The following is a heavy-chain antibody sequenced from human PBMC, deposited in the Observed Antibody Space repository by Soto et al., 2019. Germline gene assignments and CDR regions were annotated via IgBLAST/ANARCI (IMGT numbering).Heavy chain of an antibody. CDR2: IIPIFGTA. CDR3: ARGAPSGVFCSSTSCYAQDYMDV. Sequence: GASVKVSCKASGGTFSSYAISWVRQAPGQGLEWMGGIIPIFGTANYAQKFQGRVTITADESTSTAYMELSRLRSDDTAVYYCARGAPSGVFCSSTSCYAQDYMDVWGKGTTVTVSS. J-gene: IGHJ6*03. V-gene: IGHV1-69*13. D-gene: IGHD2-2*01. CDR1: GGTFSSYA.